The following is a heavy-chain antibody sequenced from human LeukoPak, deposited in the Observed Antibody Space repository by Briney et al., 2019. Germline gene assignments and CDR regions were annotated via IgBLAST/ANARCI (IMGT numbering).Heavy chain of an antibody. D-gene: IGHD3-22*01. CDR2: ISGSGGST. Sequence: GGSLRLSCAASGLTFSSYAMSWVRQAPGKGLEWVSAISGSGGSTYYADSVEGRFTISRDNSKNTLYLQMNSLRAEDTAVYYCAKSPSYYYYDSSGYYLYYWGQGTLVTVSS. V-gene: IGHV3-23*01. CDR3: AKSPSYYYYDSSGYYLYY. J-gene: IGHJ4*02. CDR1: GLTFSSYA.